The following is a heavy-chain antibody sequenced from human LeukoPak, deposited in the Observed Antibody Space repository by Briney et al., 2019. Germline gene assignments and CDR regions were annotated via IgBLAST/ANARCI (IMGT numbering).Heavy chain of an antibody. CDR2: IYYSGST. Sequence: SESLSLTCTVSGGSISSSSYYWGWIRQPPGKGLELIGSIYYSGSTYNNPSLTSRSPILVDTSKSQFSLKLSSMTGADTAVYYSARVGSGSGYWGQGTLVTVSS. D-gene: IGHD3-3*01. J-gene: IGHJ4*02. V-gene: IGHV4-39*07. CDR3: ARVGSGSGY. CDR1: GGSISSSSYY.